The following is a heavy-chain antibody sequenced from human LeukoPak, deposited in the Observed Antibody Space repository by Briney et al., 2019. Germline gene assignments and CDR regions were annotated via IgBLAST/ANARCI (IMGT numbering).Heavy chain of an antibody. Sequence: SETLSLTCAVYGGSFSGYYWSWIRQPPGKGLEWIGEINHSGSTNYNPSLKSRVTISVDTSKNQFSLKLSSVTAADTAVYYCAIWSVWGSIGAFDIWGQGTMVTVSS. CDR1: GGSFSGYY. V-gene: IGHV4-34*01. D-gene: IGHD3-16*01. CDR3: AIWSVWGSIGAFDI. CDR2: INHSGST. J-gene: IGHJ3*02.